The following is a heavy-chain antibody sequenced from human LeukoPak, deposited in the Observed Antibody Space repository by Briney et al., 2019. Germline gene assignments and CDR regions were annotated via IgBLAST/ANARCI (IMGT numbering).Heavy chain of an antibody. Sequence: GGSLRPSCAASGSTFSTYGLNWVRQAPGKGLVWVSRTNPDGSRTDYADSVKGRFTISRDNAKNTLYLQMNRLRAEDTAVYYCAKDLRGYRDYWGQGTLVTVSS. D-gene: IGHD3-22*01. CDR3: AKDLRGYRDY. V-gene: IGHV3-74*01. J-gene: IGHJ4*02. CDR2: TNPDGSRT. CDR1: GSTFSTYG.